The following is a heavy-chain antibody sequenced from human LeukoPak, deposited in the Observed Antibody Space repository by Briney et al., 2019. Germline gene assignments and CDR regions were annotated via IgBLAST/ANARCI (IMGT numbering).Heavy chain of an antibody. CDR3: ARVSSKGEVDY. V-gene: IGHV4-61*02. J-gene: IGHJ4*02. CDR2: IYTSGRT. Sequence: SQTLSLTCTVSGGSISSGSYYWSWLRQPAGTGLEWIGRIYTSGRTNYNPSLKSRVTISVDTSKNQFSLKLSSVTAADTAVYYCARVSSKGEVDYWGQGTLVTVSS. D-gene: IGHD3-16*01. CDR1: GGSISSGSYY.